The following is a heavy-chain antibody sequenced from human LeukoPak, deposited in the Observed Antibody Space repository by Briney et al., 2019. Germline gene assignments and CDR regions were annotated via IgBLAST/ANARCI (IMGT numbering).Heavy chain of an antibody. CDR1: SGSINSYY. V-gene: IGHV4-4*07. Sequence: SETLSLTCTVSSGSINSYYWGWVRQPAGRGLEWVGRIYTTGKTDYNPSLKSRLTMSVDTSKRQFSLNLTSVTAADTAIYFCARHGYTASHYFLDFWSQGTLVTVSS. CDR3: ARHGYTASHYFLDF. CDR2: IYTTGKT. D-gene: IGHD3-16*01. J-gene: IGHJ4*02.